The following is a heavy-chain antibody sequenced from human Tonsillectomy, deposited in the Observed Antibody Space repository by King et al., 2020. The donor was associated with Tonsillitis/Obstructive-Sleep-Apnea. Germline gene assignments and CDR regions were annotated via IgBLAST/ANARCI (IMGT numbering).Heavy chain of an antibody. D-gene: IGHD2-2*01. J-gene: IGHJ4*02. CDR2: INSDGSRP. CDR3: ARDAGYCNSATCYRPFDC. V-gene: IGHV3-74*01. Sequence: VQLVESGGGLVQPGGSLRLSCAASGFTFSSYWMLWVRQVPGKGLVWVSRINSDGSRPNYADSLKGRFTISRDNAKNALYLQMNSLRAEDTGVYYCARDAGYCNSATCYRPFDCWGQGTLVTVSS. CDR1: GFTFSSYW.